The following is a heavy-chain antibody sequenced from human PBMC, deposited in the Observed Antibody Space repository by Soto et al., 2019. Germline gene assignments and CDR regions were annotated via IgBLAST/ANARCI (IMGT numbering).Heavy chain of an antibody. D-gene: IGHD4-4*01. CDR1: GVTFSSYA. CDR3: AVYYSRAFEI. V-gene: IGHV3-23*01. J-gene: IGHJ3*02. CDR2: IRGSGGST. Sequence: EVQLLESGGGLVQPGGSLRLSCAASGVTFSSYAMSWVRQAPGKGLEWVSAIRGSGGSTYYVDSVKGRFTISRDNSKNTLYLQMNSLRAEDTAVYYCAVYYSRAFEIWGQGTMVTVSS.